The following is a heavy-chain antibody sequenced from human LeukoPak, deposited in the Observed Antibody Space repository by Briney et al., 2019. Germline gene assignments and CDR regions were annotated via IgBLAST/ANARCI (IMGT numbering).Heavy chain of an antibody. CDR3: ARASGLLWFGD. J-gene: IGHJ4*02. D-gene: IGHD3-10*01. CDR1: GFTFSSYA. CDR2: ISYDGSNK. Sequence: GRSLRLSCAASGFTFSSYAMHWVRQAPGKGLEWVAVISYDGSNKCYADSVKGRFTISRDNSKNTLYLQMNSLRAEDTAVYYCARASGLLWFGDWGQGTLVTVSS. V-gene: IGHV3-30*04.